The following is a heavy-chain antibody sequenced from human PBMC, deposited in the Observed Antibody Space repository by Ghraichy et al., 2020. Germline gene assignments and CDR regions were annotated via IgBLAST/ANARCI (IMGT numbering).Heavy chain of an antibody. CDR3: TTGSST. J-gene: IGHJ4*02. D-gene: IGHD2-15*01. V-gene: IGHV3-15*01. CDR1: GFTLSNAW. CDR2: IKKKAEGGTT. Sequence: LSLTCAAPGFTLSNAWMSWVRQAPGKGLEWVGRIKKKAEGGTTDYAAPVNGRFTISRDDSKNTLYLQMNGLKTEDTAMYFCTTGSSTGGQGTLVTVSS.